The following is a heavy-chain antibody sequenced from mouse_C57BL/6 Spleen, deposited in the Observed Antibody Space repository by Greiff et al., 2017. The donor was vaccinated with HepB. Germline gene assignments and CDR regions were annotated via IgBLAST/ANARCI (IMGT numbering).Heavy chain of an antibody. CDR2: IDPSDSYT. CDR1: GYTFTSYW. CDR3: ARRTIVTYFDV. D-gene: IGHD2-5*01. J-gene: IGHJ1*03. V-gene: IGHV1-69*01. Sequence: VQLQQPGAELVMPGASVKLSCKASGYTFTSYWMHWVKQRPGQGLEWIGDIDPSDSYTNYNQKFKGKSTLTVDKSSSTAYMQLSSLTSEDSAVYYCARRTIVTYFDVWGTGTTVTVSS.